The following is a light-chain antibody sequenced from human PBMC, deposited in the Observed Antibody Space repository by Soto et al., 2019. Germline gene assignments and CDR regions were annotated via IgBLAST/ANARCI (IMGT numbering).Light chain of an antibody. CDR2: GAS. CDR3: QQYNSYPWT. Sequence: EIVLTQSPGTLSLSPGERATLSCRASQSVSNNYLAWYQQKPGQAPRLLIYGASNRATGIPDRFSGSGSGTEFTLTISSLQPDDSATYYCQQYNSYPWTFGQGTKVDIK. J-gene: IGKJ1*01. V-gene: IGKV3-20*01. CDR1: QSVSNNY.